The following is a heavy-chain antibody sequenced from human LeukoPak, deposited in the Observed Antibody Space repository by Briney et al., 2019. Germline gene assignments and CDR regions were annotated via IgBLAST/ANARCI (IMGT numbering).Heavy chain of an antibody. CDR3: ARSYDHTGSHFYYYMDV. J-gene: IGHJ6*03. CDR1: GFTFNSYT. D-gene: IGHD3-22*01. V-gene: IGHV3-48*01. Sequence: GGSLRLSCAASGFTFNSYTMNWVRQAPGQGLEWVSFISSGSDTIYYADSVKGRFTISRDNAKNPLSLQMNSLSAEDTAVYFCARSYDHTGSHFYYYMDVWGKGTTVTVSS. CDR2: ISSGSDTI.